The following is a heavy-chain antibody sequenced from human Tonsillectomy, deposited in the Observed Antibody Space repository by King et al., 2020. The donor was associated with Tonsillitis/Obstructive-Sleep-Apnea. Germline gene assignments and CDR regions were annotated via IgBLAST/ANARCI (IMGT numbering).Heavy chain of an antibody. J-gene: IGHJ5*02. D-gene: IGHD3-22*01. V-gene: IGHV3-33*01. CDR3: ARVSGYYEGWFDP. CDR1: GFTFSSYG. Sequence: VQLVESGGGVVRPGRSLRLSCAASGFTFSSYGMHWVRQAPGKGLEWVAVIWYDGSNKYYGDSVKGRFTISRDNSKNTLYLQMNSLRAEDTAVYYGARVSGYYEGWFDPWGQGTLVTVSS. CDR2: IWYDGSNK.